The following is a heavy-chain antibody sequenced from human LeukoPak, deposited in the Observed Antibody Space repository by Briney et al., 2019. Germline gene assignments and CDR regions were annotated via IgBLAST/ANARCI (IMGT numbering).Heavy chain of an antibody. J-gene: IGHJ3*02. CDR3: AGDPRGYYDSSGFHDAFDI. CDR2: IYTSGST. CDR1: GGSISSGSYY. D-gene: IGHD3-22*01. V-gene: IGHV4-61*02. Sequence: PSQTLSLTCTVPGGSISSGSYYWSWIRQPAGKGLEWIGRIYTSGSTNYNPSLKSRVTISVDTSKNQFSLKLSSVTAADTAVYYCAGDPRGYYDSSGFHDAFDIWGQGTMVTVSS.